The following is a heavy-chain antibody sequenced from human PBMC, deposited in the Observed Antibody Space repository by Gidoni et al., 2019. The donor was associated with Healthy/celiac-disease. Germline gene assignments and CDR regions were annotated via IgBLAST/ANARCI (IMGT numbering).Heavy chain of an antibody. Sequence: QVQLQESGPGLVKPSATLSLTCTVSGGSISSYYWSWIRQPPGKGLEWIGYIYYSGSTNYNPSLKSRVTISVDTSKNQFSLKLSSVTAADTAVYYCASSLSHYYYYMDVWGKGTTVTVSS. CDR3: ASSLSHYYYYMDV. CDR2: IYYSGST. CDR1: GGSISSYY. V-gene: IGHV4-59*01. J-gene: IGHJ6*03.